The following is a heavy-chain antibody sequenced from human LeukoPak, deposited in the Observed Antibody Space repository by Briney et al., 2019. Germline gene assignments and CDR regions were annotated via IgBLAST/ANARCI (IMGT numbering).Heavy chain of an antibody. V-gene: IGHV1-18*01. CDR3: ARDDPQYCSSTSCRHYYYGMDV. D-gene: IGHD2-2*01. CDR2: ISAYNGNT. J-gene: IGHJ6*02. CDR1: GYTFTSYG. Sequence: ASVKVSCKASGYTFTSYGISWVRQAPGQGLEWMGWISAYNGNTNYAQKLQGRVTMTTDTSTSTAYMELRSLRSDDTAVYYCARDDPQYCSSTSCRHYYYGMDVWGQGTTVTVSS.